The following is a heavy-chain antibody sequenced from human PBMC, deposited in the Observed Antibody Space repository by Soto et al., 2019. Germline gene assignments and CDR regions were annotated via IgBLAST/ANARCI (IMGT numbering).Heavy chain of an antibody. J-gene: IGHJ4*02. V-gene: IGHV3-33*01. D-gene: IGHD5-18*01. CDR3: ARGRYSYGYFDY. CDR1: GFTFSSYG. CDR2: IWYDGSNK. Sequence: LRLSCAASGFTFSSYGMHWVRQAPGKGLEWVAVIWYDGSNKYYADSVKGRFTISRDNSKNTLYLQMNSLRAEDTAVYYCARGRYSYGYFDYWGQGTLVTVSS.